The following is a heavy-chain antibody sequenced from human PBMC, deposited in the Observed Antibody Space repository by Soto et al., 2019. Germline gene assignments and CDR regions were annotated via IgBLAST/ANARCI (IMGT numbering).Heavy chain of an antibody. CDR1: GFTFSSYS. CDR3: ARYSRFGELPRGMGY. V-gene: IGHV3-21*01. J-gene: IGHJ4*02. CDR2: ISSSSSYI. Sequence: GGSLRLSCAASGFTFSSYSMNWVRQAPGKGLEWVSSISSSSSYIYYADSVKGRFTISRDNAKNSLYLQMNSLRAEDTAVYYCARYSRFGELPRGMGYWGQGTLVTVSS. D-gene: IGHD3-10*01.